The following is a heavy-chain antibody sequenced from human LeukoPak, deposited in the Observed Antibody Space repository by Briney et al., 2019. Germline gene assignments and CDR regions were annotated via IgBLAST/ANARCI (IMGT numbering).Heavy chain of an antibody. Sequence: GASVRVSCKASGYTFTGYYMHWVRQAPGQGLEWMGRINPNSGGTNYAQKFQGRVTMTRDTSISTAYMELSRLRSEDTAVYYCPREKLWFGGLPPDYSGQGTLVTVSS. V-gene: IGHV1-2*06. CDR2: INPNSGGT. D-gene: IGHD3-10*01. J-gene: IGHJ4*02. CDR3: PREKLWFGGLPPDY. CDR1: GYTFTGYY.